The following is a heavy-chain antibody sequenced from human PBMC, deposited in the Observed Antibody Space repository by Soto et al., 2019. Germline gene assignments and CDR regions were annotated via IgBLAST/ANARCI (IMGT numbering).Heavy chain of an antibody. J-gene: IGHJ5*02. CDR1: GGSFSGYY. V-gene: IGHV4-34*01. CDR3: ARGLIVVVGGNWFDP. D-gene: IGHD2-2*01. Sequence: PSETLSLTCAVYGGSFSGYYWSWIRQPPGKGLEWIGEINHSGSTNYNPSLKSRVTISVDTSKNQFSLKLSSVTAADTAVYYCARGLIVVVGGNWFDPWGQGTLVTSPQ. CDR2: INHSGST.